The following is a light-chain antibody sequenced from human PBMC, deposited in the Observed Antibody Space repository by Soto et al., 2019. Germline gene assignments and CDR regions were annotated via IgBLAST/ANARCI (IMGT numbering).Light chain of an antibody. CDR3: QHYGSSPFT. Sequence: EIVLTQSPGTLSLSPGERATLSCRASQSVSSSYLAWFQQIPGQAPRLLIHGTFSRATGIPDRFSGSGSGTAVTLTISRMEPEDFAVYYCQHYGSSPFTFVPGTKVDIK. CDR1: QSVSSSY. V-gene: IGKV3-20*01. CDR2: GTF. J-gene: IGKJ3*01.